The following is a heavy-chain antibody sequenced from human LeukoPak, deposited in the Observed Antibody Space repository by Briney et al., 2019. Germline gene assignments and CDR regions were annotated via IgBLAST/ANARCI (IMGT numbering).Heavy chain of an antibody. CDR2: ITSSGTYI. V-gene: IGHV3-21*04. D-gene: IGHD2-2*01. J-gene: IGHJ6*03. Sequence: GGSLRLSCAASGFTFNNYNMNWVRQAPGKALEWVSSITSSGTYIFYADSVKGRFTISRDNAKNSLYLQMNSLRAEDTAVYYCAKFHCSSTSCYLSRFYYYYYMDVWGKGTTVTISS. CDR1: GFTFNNYN. CDR3: AKFHCSSTSCYLSRFYYYYYMDV.